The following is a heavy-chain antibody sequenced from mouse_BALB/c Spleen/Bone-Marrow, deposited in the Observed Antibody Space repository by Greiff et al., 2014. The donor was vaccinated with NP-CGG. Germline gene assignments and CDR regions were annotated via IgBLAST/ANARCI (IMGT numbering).Heavy chain of an antibody. D-gene: IGHD2-1*01. CDR3: AIYYGNYYAMDY. V-gene: IGHV14-3*02. CDR1: GFNIKDTY. CDR2: IDPANGNT. Sequence: EVQGVESGVELVKPGASVKLSCTASGFNIKDTYMHWVKQRPEQGLEWIGRIDPANGNTKYDPKFQGKATITADTSSNTAYLQLSSLTSEDTAVYYCAIYYGNYYAMDYWGQGTSVTVSS. J-gene: IGHJ4*01.